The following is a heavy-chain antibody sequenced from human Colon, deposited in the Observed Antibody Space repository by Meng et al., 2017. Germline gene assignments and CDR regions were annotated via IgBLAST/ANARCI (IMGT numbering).Heavy chain of an antibody. D-gene: IGHD3-22*01. J-gene: IGHJ5*02. Sequence: VQLHESGPGVVNTSQPLSLTCTVSGGSTSSGDYYWSWSRQHPGKGLEWIGYFYFSGNTYYNLSLKSRVSISVDTSKNRFSLNLSSVTAADTAVYYCARYFYDSRGVTWFDPWGQGTLVTVSS. CDR3: ARYFYDSRGVTWFDP. CDR2: FYFSGNT. V-gene: IGHV4-31*03. CDR1: GGSTSSGDYY.